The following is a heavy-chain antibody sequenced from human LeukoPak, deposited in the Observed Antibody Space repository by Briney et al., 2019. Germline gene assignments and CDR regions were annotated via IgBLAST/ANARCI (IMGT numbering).Heavy chain of an antibody. Sequence: PGGSLRLSCAASGFTFSNYSMPWVRQAPGKGLERVSNIKGDGSGKYYVDSVKGRFTVSRDNSKNTLYLQMNSLRVEDTALYYCARLVSARYYGECVDNWGKGNLVSVSS. CDR1: GFTFSNYS. V-gene: IGHV3-7*01. CDR3: ARLVSARYYGECVDN. J-gene: IGHJ4*02. CDR2: IKGDGSGK. D-gene: IGHD3-3*01.